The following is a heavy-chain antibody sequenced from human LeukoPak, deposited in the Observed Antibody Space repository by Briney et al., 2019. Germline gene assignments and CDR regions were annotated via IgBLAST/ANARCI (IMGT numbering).Heavy chain of an antibody. CDR2: IYYSGST. D-gene: IGHD5-18*01. Sequence: PSETLSLTCAVSGGSFSVYYWSWIRQPPGQGLEWIGHIYYSGSTNYNPSLKSRVTISVDTSKSQFSLKLISVTAADTAFYYCARHTTMAHFDYWGQGTLVTVSS. CDR1: GGSFSVYY. V-gene: IGHV4-59*08. CDR3: ARHTTMAHFDY. J-gene: IGHJ4*02.